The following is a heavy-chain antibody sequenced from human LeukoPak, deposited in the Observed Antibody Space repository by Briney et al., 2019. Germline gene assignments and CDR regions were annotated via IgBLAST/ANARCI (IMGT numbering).Heavy chain of an antibody. CDR3: AGGPHFYYYMDV. CDR2: ISSSGNTI. J-gene: IGHJ6*03. V-gene: IGHV3-48*04. CDR1: GFTFSNYN. Sequence: GGSLRLSCAASGFTFSNYNMNWVRQTPGKGLEWVSYISSSGNTINYADSVKGRFTISRDNAKNSLYLQMNSLRAEDTAVCYCAGGPHFYYYMDVWGKGTTVTVSS.